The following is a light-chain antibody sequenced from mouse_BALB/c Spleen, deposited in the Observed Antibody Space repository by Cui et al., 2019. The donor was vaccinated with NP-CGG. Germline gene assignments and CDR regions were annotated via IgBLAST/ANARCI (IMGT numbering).Light chain of an antibody. Sequence: QPVVPQESAPTTSPGETVTLTCRSSTGAVTTSNYANWVQEKPDHLFTGLIGGTNNRAPGVPARFSGSLIGDKAALTITGAQTEDEAIYFCALWYSNHWMFGGGTKLTVL. J-gene: IGLJ1*01. CDR3: ALWYSNHWM. CDR1: TGAVTTSNY. CDR2: GTN. V-gene: IGLV1*01.